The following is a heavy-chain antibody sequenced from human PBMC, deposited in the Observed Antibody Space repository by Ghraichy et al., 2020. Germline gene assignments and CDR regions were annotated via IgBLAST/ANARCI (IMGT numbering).Heavy chain of an antibody. Sequence: GGSLRLSCAASGFTFSSYWMHWVRQAPGKGLVWVSRINSDGSSTSYADSVKGRFTISRDNAKNTVYLQMNSLRADDTAVYYCAREGWEYQLTNYYYGMDVWGQGTTVTVSS. J-gene: IGHJ6*02. D-gene: IGHD2-2*01. CDR3: AREGWEYQLTNYYYGMDV. CDR1: GFTFSSYW. V-gene: IGHV3-74*01. CDR2: INSDGSST.